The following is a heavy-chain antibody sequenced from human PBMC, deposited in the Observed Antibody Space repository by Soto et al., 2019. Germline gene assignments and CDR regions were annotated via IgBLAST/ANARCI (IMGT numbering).Heavy chain of an antibody. D-gene: IGHD6-25*01. CDR1: GFTFSSYS. CDR3: ARTQRGIYDAFDI. Sequence: PGGSLRLSCAASGFTFSSYSMNWVRQAPGKGLEWVSYISSSSSTIYYAESVKGRFTISRDNAKNSLYLQMNSLRVEDTAVYYCARTQRGIYDAFDIWGQGTMVTVSS. CDR2: ISSSSSTI. V-gene: IGHV3-48*01. J-gene: IGHJ3*02.